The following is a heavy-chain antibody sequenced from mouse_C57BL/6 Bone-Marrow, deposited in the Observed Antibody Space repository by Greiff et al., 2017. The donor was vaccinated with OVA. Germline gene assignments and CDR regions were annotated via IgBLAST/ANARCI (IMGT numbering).Heavy chain of an antibody. CDR2: INPNNGGT. D-gene: IGHD3-3*01. V-gene: IGHV1-18*01. J-gene: IGHJ3*01. CDR3: ARRGPRGFAY. CDR1: GYTFTDYN. Sequence: DVKLQESGPELVKPGASVKIPCKASGYTFTDYNMDWVKQSHGKSLEWIGDINPNNGGTIYNQKFKGKATLTVDKSSSTAYMELRSLTSEDTAVYYCARRGPRGFAYWGQGTLVTVSA.